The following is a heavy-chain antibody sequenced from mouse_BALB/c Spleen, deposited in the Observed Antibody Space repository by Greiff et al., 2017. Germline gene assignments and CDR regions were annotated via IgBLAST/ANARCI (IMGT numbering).Heavy chain of an antibody. Sequence: VQLQQSGAELARPGASVKLSCKASGYTFTSYWMQWVKQRPGQGLEWIGAIYPGDGDTRYTQKFKGKATLTADKSSSTAYMQLSSLASEDSAVYYCARGNRYDVGSAMDYWGQGTSVTVSS. V-gene: IGHV1-87*01. CDR1: GYTFTSYW. CDR2: IYPGDGDT. J-gene: IGHJ4*01. D-gene: IGHD2-14*01. CDR3: ARGNRYDVGSAMDY.